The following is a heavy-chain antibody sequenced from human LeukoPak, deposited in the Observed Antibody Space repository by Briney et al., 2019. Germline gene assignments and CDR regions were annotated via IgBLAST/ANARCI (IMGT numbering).Heavy chain of an antibody. J-gene: IGHJ4*02. CDR1: GFNFNNHA. V-gene: IGHV3-64*02. Sequence: PGGSLRLSCAASGFNFNNHAMHWVRQAPGKGLEYVSAINSIGLNTYYADSVKGRFTISRDNSMNTVYLQMGSLRAEDMAVYYCARNPLGNIVVPGVPDYWGQGTLVTVSS. CDR3: ARNPLGNIVVPGVPDY. CDR2: INSIGLNT. D-gene: IGHD2-2*01.